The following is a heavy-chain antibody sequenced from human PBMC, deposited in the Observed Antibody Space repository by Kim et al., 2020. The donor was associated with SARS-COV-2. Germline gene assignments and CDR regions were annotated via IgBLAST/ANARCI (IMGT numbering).Heavy chain of an antibody. D-gene: IGHD5-18*01. V-gene: IGHV1-46*01. Sequence: ASVKVSCKASGYTFTSYYMHWVRQAPGQGLEWMGIINPSGGSTSYAQKFQGRVTMTRDTSTSTVYMELSSLRSEDTAVYYCARGQDTAMHLAGIAAWFGTQPPFPGIDYWGQGTLVTVSS. J-gene: IGHJ4*02. CDR2: INPSGGST. CDR3: ARGQDTAMHLAGIAAWFGTQPPFPGIDY. CDR1: GYTFTSYY.